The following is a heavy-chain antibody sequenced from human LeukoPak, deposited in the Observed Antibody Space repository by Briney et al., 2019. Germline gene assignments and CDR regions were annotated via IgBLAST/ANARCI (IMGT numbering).Heavy chain of an antibody. Sequence: SETLSLTCTVSGYSISSGYYWGWIRQPPGKGLEWIGSIYHSGSTYYNPSLKSRLTISADTSKNQFSLRLSSVTAADTAVYYCVRVDNGGNYFDYWGQGTLVTVSS. D-gene: IGHD4-23*01. CDR3: VRVDNGGNYFDY. V-gene: IGHV4-38-2*02. CDR2: IYHSGST. J-gene: IGHJ4*02. CDR1: GYSISSGYY.